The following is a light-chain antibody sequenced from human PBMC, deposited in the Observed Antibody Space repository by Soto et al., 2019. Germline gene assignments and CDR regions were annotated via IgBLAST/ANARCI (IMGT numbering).Light chain of an antibody. CDR2: NVT. CDR1: TRDVGGYNY. CDR3: RSYTGSSTPVV. J-gene: IGLJ2*01. V-gene: IGLV2-14*03. Sequence: QSALTQPASVSGSPGQSITISCTGTTRDVGGYNYVSWYQQHPGKTPKLMIYNVTNRPSGVSNRFSGSKSGNTASLTISGLQAEDEADYYCRSYTGSSTPVVFGGGTKLTVL.